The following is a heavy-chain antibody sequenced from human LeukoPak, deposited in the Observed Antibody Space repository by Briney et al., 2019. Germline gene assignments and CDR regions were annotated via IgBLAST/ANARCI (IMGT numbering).Heavy chain of an antibody. V-gene: IGHV4-39*07. Sequence: SVTLSLTCRVSGVSISSGSNYWGWIRQPPGKTLEWIGSIYSSGSTYYNSSLKSRVIILIDTAKNHFSLNLSSVTAADTAVYYCARSDGYGLVGIWGQGTMVTVSS. CDR1: GVSISSGSNY. CDR3: ARSDGYGLVGI. J-gene: IGHJ3*02. CDR2: IYSSGST. D-gene: IGHD3-10*01.